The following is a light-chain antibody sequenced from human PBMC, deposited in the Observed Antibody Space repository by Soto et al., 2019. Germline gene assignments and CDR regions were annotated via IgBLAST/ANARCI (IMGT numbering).Light chain of an antibody. Sequence: GDRVTITCRASQSIGGFLNWYQQKLGKAPKLLIYAASSLQSGVPSRFSGSGSGTDFTLTISRLEPEDFAVDYCQQYGSSGTFGQGTKVDIK. V-gene: IGKV1-39*02. CDR1: QSIGGF. CDR2: AAS. J-gene: IGKJ1*01. CDR3: QQYGSSGT.